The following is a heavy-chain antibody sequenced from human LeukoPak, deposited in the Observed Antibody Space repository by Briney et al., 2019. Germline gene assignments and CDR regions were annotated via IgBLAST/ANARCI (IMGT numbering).Heavy chain of an antibody. CDR1: GYTFTSYD. CDR2: ISAYNGNT. V-gene: IGHV1-18*01. CDR3: ARGRKGTFTYYYDSSGYYFDY. Sequence: ASVKVSCKASGYTFTSYDINWVRQATGQGLEWMGWISAYNGNTNYAQRLQGRVTMTTDTSTSTAYMELRSLRSDDTAVYYCARGRKGTFTYYYDSSGYYFDYWGQGTLVTVSS. D-gene: IGHD3-22*01. J-gene: IGHJ4*02.